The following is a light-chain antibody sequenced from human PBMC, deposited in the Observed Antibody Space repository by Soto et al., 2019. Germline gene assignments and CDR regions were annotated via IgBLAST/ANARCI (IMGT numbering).Light chain of an antibody. CDR1: SSDVGGYNY. CDR2: DVT. V-gene: IGLV2-14*03. CDR3: SSYTTLSTPYV. Sequence: QSALTQPASVSGSPGQSITISCTGTSSDVGGYNYVAWYQQHPGRAPKLIIYDVTNRPSGVSDRFSGSKSGNTASLTISGLQADDEADYPCSSYTTLSTPYVFGTGTKLTVL. J-gene: IGLJ1*01.